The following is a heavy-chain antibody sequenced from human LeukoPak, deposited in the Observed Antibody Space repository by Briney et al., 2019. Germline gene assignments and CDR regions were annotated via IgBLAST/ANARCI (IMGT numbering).Heavy chain of an antibody. Sequence: PGGSLRLSCEASGFTVYNNYMGWVRQAPGKGLVWVSHINSDGTNTDYADSVKGRFTISRDNAKNTLYLQMNSLRAEDTAVYYCARVRYCSSSSCYVYFEYWGQGTLVTVSS. CDR3: ARVRYCSSSSCYVYFEY. CDR1: GFTVYNNY. J-gene: IGHJ4*02. D-gene: IGHD2-2*01. CDR2: INSDGTNT. V-gene: IGHV3-74*01.